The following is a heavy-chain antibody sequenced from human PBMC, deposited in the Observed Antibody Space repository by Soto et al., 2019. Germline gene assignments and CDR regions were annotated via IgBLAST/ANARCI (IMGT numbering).Heavy chain of an antibody. D-gene: IGHD2-2*01. CDR3: ARCSSTSCYYFDY. CDR1: GGSISSGGYS. CDR2: IYHSGST. V-gene: IGHV4-30-2*01. Sequence: NPSETLSLTCAVSGGSISSGGYSWSWTRQPPGKGLEWIGYIYHSGSTYYNPSLKSRVTISVDRSKNQFSLKLSSVTAADTAVYYCARCSSTSCYYFDYWGQGTLVTVSS. J-gene: IGHJ4*02.